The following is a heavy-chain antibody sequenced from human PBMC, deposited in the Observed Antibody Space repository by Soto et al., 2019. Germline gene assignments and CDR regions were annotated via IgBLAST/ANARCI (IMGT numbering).Heavy chain of an antibody. V-gene: IGHV3-23*01. CDR3: AKDFFGAVPDQFDY. CDR1: GFTFSEYA. Sequence: HPGGSLRLSCAASGFTFSEYAMTWVRQAPGKGLEWVSVIGGAGSNIYYADSVKGRFTISRDNSKNTLYLQMNSLRAEDTAVYYCAKDFFGAVPDQFDYWGQGTPVTVSS. CDR2: IGGAGSNI. D-gene: IGHD3-10*01. J-gene: IGHJ4*02.